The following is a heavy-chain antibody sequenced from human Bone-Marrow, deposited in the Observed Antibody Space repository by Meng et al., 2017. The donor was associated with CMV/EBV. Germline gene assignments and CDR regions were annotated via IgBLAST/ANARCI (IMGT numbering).Heavy chain of an antibody. CDR1: GYSISSGYY. CDR3: ARDLVVVVPADNYYYYGMDV. J-gene: IGHJ6*02. CDR2: IYHSGST. Sequence: GSLRLSCTVSGYSISSGYYWGWIRQPPGKGLEWIGNIYHSGSTYYNPSLKSRVTISVDTSKNQFSLKLSSVTAADTAVYYCARDLVVVVPADNYYYYGMDVWGQGTTVTVSS. D-gene: IGHD2-2*01. V-gene: IGHV4-38-2*02.